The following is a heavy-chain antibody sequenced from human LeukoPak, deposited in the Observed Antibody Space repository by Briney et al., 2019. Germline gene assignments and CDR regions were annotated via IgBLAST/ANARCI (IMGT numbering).Heavy chain of an antibody. CDR2: MSYDGSNK. CDR1: GFTFSSYG. D-gene: IGHD1-26*01. CDR3: ARVQWELLYPDY. Sequence: GGSLRLSCAASGFTFSSYGMHWVRQAPGKGLEWVAVMSYDGSNKYYADSVKGRFTISRDNSKNTLYLQMNSLRADDTAVYYCARVQWELLYPDYWGQGTLVTVSS. V-gene: IGHV3-30*03. J-gene: IGHJ4*02.